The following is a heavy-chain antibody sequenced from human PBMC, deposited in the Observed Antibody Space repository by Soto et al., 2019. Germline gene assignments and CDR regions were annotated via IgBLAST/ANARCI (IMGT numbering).Heavy chain of an antibody. CDR2: VYNSGST. V-gene: IGHV4-59*12. J-gene: IGHJ4*02. CDR3: ARGVTTVTTFDY. CDR1: GGSITSYN. Sequence: TSETLSLTCTVSGGSITSYNWNWLRQPPGKALEWIGYVYNSGSTNYNPSLKSRVTISVDRSKNQFSLKLSSVTAADTAVYYCARGVTTVTTFDYWGQGTLVTVSS. D-gene: IGHD4-17*01.